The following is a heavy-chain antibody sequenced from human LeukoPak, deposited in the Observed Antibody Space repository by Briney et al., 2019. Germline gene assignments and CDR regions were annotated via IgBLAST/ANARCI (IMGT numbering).Heavy chain of an antibody. CDR1: GFTFVGNA. V-gene: IGHV3-23*01. Sequence: GGSLRLSCATSGFTFVGNAMSWVRQAPGKGLEWVSGVSGSDGSSHYADSVKGRFTISVDNSKNTLHLQMNSLRAEDTAVYYCAKDRHCSSTSCYGNWFDPWGQGTLVTVSS. D-gene: IGHD2-2*01. CDR2: VSGSDGSS. CDR3: AKDRHCSSTSCYGNWFDP. J-gene: IGHJ5*02.